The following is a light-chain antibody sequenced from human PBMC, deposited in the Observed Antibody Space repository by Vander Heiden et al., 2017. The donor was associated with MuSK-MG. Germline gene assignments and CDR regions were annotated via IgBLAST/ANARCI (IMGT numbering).Light chain of an antibody. Sequence: DIQMTQSPSSLSASVGDRVTITCRASQSISSYLNWYQQKPGKAPKLLIYAASSLQSGVPSRFSGSGSGTDFTLTISSPQPEDFATYYCQQSDSTRYTFGQGTKLEIK. J-gene: IGKJ2*01. CDR3: QQSDSTRYT. CDR1: QSISSY. CDR2: AAS. V-gene: IGKV1-39*01.